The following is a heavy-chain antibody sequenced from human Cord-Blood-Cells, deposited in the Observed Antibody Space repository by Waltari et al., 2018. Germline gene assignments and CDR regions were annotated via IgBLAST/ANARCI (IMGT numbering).Heavy chain of an antibody. J-gene: IGHJ3*02. CDR2: FEPEDGET. V-gene: IGHV1-24*01. Sequence: QAKPVQPGAEVKHPAASVTVSCTASGSTLTDLSMHWVRQAPGKGLEWMGGFEPEDGETIYAQKFQGRVTMTEDTSTDTAYMELSSLRSEDTAVYYCASLEAFDIWGQGTMVTVSS. CDR3: ASLEAFDI. CDR1: GSTLTDLS.